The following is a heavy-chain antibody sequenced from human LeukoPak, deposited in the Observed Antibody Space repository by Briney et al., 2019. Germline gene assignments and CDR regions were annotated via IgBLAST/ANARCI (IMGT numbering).Heavy chain of an antibody. Sequence: SETLSLTCAVYGGSFSGYYWSWIRQPPGKGLEWIGEINHSGSTNYNPSLKSRVTISVDTSKNQFSLKLSSVTAADTAVYYCARGQHPTGYCSSTSCYHFDYWGQGTLVTVSS. CDR1: GGSFSGYY. V-gene: IGHV4-34*01. J-gene: IGHJ4*02. CDR3: ARGQHPTGYCSSTSCYHFDY. D-gene: IGHD2-2*01. CDR2: INHSGST.